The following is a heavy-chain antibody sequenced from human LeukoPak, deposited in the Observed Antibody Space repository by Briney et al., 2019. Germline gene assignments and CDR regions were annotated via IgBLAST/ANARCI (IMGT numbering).Heavy chain of an antibody. V-gene: IGHV3-21*01. CDR1: GFTFSSYS. CDR2: ISSSSSYI. J-gene: IGHJ4*02. CDR3: AREGLHYDFWSGYQYYFDY. Sequence: KPGGSLRLSCAASGFTFSSYSMHWVRQAPGKGLEWVSSISSSSSYIYYADSVKGRFTISRDNDKNSLYLQMNSLRAEDTAVYYCAREGLHYDFWSGYQYYFDYWGQGTLVTVSS. D-gene: IGHD3-3*01.